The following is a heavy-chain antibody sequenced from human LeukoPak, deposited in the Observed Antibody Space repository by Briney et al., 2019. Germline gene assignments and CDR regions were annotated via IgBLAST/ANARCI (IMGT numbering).Heavy chain of an antibody. J-gene: IGHJ5*02. CDR1: GGSFSGYY. Sequence: PSETLSLTCAVYGGSFSGYYWSWIRQPPGKGLESIGEINHSGSTNYNPSLKSRVTISVDTSKNQFSLKLSSVTAADTAVYYCARDLYSGSYLGWFDPWGQGTLVTVSS. D-gene: IGHD1-26*01. CDR2: INHSGST. V-gene: IGHV4-34*01. CDR3: ARDLYSGSYLGWFDP.